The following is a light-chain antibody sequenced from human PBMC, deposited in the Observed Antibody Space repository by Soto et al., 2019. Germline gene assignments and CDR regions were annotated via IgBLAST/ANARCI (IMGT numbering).Light chain of an antibody. Sequence: QSALTQPASVSGSPGQWITISCTGTSSDVGAYNYVSWYQQHPGKAPKLIIYEASNRPSGVSNRFSGSKSGNTASLTILGLQAEDEADYYCTSKTTTTVCVFGTGTKLTVL. CDR1: SSDVGAYNY. J-gene: IGLJ1*01. CDR3: TSKTTTTVCV. V-gene: IGLV2-14*01. CDR2: EAS.